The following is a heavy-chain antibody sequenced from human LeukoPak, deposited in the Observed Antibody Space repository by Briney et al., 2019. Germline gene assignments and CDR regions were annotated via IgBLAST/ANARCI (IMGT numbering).Heavy chain of an antibody. J-gene: IGHJ4*02. CDR1: KFTFASYT. V-gene: IGHV3-30-3*01. CDR2: ISYDGTNK. CDR3: ARASLPNYYDSSGYYHFDS. D-gene: IGHD3-22*01. Sequence: PGGSLRLSCAASKFTFASYTMHWVRQAPGKGLEWVAVISYDGTNKYYADSVKGRFTISRDNSKNTLYLQINSLRTEDTAMYFCARASLPNYYDSSGYYHFDSWGQGTLVTVSS.